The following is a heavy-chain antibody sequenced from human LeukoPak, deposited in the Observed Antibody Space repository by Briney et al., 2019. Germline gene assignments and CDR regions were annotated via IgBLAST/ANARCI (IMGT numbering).Heavy chain of an antibody. CDR1: GGSISSHY. D-gene: IGHD2-8*01. CDR2: MYYSGST. J-gene: IGHJ4*02. Sequence: KPSETLSLTCTVSGGSISSHYWSWIRQSPGKGLEWMGYMYYSGSTNYNPSLKSRVTISVDTSKNQFSLKLTSVTAADTAVYYCAASGYSTRWYYYDFWGQGTLVTVSS. V-gene: IGHV4-59*08. CDR3: AASGYSTRWYYYDF.